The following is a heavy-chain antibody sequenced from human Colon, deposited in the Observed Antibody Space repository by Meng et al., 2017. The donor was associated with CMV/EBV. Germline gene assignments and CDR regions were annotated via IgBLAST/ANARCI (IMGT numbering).Heavy chain of an antibody. CDR1: GFMFSDYW. CDR3: VQERLA. Sequence: GESLKISCVTSGFMFSDYWMTWVRQAPGKGLEWVANINRDGSGKYYVDSVKGRFTISRDNAKNSVYLQMNSLRVEDTGVYYCVQERLAWGQGTLVTVSS. D-gene: IGHD6-19*01. J-gene: IGHJ5*02. CDR2: INRDGSGK. V-gene: IGHV3-7*01.